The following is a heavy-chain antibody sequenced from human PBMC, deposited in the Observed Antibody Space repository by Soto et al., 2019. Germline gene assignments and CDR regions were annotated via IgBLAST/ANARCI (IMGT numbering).Heavy chain of an antibody. CDR1: GFTFSSYA. V-gene: IGHV3-23*01. CDR3: ANLPAATPYYYYGMDV. D-gene: IGHD2-2*01. CDR2: ISGSGGST. Sequence: GGSLRLSCAASGFTFSSYAMSWGRQAPGKGLEWVSAISGSGGSTYYADSVKGRFTISRDNSKNTLYLQMNSLRAEDTAVYYCANLPAATPYYYYGMDVWGQGTTVTVSS. J-gene: IGHJ6*02.